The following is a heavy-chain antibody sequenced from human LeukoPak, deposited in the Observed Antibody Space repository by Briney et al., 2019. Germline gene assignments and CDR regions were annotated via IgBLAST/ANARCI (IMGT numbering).Heavy chain of an antibody. CDR2: IYYSGST. Sequence: SETLSLTCTVSGGSISSNHYYWDWIRQPPGKGLEWIGSIYYSGSTLYNPSLKSRVTISVDTSKNQFSLKLSSVTAADTAVYYCARDGEMATIENYFAYWGQGTLVTVSS. CDR1: GGSISSNHYY. V-gene: IGHV4-39*07. D-gene: IGHD5-24*01. J-gene: IGHJ4*02. CDR3: ARDGEMATIENYFAY.